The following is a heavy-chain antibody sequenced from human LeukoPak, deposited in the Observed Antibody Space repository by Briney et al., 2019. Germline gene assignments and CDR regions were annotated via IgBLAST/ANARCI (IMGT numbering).Heavy chain of an antibody. V-gene: IGHV3-30*04. Sequence: GRSLRLSCAASGFTFSRYVMHWVRQAPGKGLEWVALISYDGSNKYYADSVKGRFTISRDNSKNTLYLQMNSLRAEDTAVYYCARDPYDSSGYSALALDIWGQGTTVTVSS. J-gene: IGHJ3*02. CDR2: ISYDGSNK. CDR1: GFTFSRYV. CDR3: ARDPYDSSGYSALALDI. D-gene: IGHD3-22*01.